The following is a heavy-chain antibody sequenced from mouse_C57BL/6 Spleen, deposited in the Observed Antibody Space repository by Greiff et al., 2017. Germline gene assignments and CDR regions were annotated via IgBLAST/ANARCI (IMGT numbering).Heavy chain of an antibody. J-gene: IGHJ4*01. CDR2: INPSTGGT. V-gene: IGHV1-42*01. CDR3: ARWDHYYAMDY. Sequence: DVQLQESGPELVKPGASVKISCKASGYSFTGYYMNWVKQSPEKSLEWIGEINPSTGGTTYNQKFKAKATLTVDKSSSTAYMQLKSLTSEDSAVYYCARWDHYYAMDYWGQGTSVTVSS. CDR1: GYSFTGYY. D-gene: IGHD4-1*01.